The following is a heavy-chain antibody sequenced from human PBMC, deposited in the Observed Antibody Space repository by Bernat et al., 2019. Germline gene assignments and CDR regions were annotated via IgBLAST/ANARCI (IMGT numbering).Heavy chain of an antibody. J-gene: IGHJ3*02. D-gene: IGHD5-12*01. V-gene: IGHV3-21*01. CDR2: ISSGSGYI. Sequence: EVQLVESGGGLVKPGGSLRLSCEASGFTFSSYTMNWVRQAPGKGLEWVSSISSGSGYIYYADSLKGRFTISRDNSKNTLYLQMNSLRAEDTAVYYCAKIESGYDYRSFDIWGQGTMVTVSS. CDR1: GFTFSSYT. CDR3: AKIESGYDYRSFDI.